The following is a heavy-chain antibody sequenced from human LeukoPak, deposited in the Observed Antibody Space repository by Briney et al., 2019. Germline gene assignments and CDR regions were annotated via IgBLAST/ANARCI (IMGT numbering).Heavy chain of an antibody. J-gene: IGHJ4*02. V-gene: IGHV3-48*03. D-gene: IGHD4-17*01. CDR1: GFSLSNYE. CDR3: ARAAAYGDYAPFDY. CDR2: ISRSDGTT. Sequence: PGGSLRLSCAASGFSLSNYEMNWVRQTPGKGLEWISYISRSDGTTYYADSVKGRFTISRDNTKKSLYLQMTSLGAEDTAFYYCARAAAYGDYAPFDYWGLGSLVIVSS.